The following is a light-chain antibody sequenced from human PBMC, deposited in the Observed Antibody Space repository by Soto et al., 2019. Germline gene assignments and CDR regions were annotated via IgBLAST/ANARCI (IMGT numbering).Light chain of an antibody. CDR1: QRVSSN. CDR3: QQYNNWPRIT. Sequence: EIVMTQSPATLSVSPGEKATLSCRASQRVSSNLAWYQQKPGQARRLLIYGASTRATGIPARFSGSGSGTEFTLTISSLQSEDFAVYYCQQYNNWPRITFGQGTRLEIK. J-gene: IGKJ5*01. CDR2: GAS. V-gene: IGKV3-15*01.